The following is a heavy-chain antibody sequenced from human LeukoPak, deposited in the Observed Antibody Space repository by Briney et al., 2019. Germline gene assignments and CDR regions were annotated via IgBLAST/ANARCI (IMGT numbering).Heavy chain of an antibody. Sequence: GGSLRLSCAASGFTFSSYGMSWVRQAPGKGLEWVANIKQDGSAKYYVDSVRGRFTISRDNAENSVYLQMNSLRAEDTAVYYCARGSLYYFYYMDVWGKGTTVTISS. J-gene: IGHJ6*03. V-gene: IGHV3-7*01. CDR1: GFTFSSYG. CDR3: ARGSLYYFYYMDV. CDR2: IKQDGSAK.